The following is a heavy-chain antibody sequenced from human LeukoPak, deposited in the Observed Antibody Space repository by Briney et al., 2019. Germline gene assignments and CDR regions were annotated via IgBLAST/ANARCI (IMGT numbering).Heavy chain of an antibody. V-gene: IGHV3-21*01. D-gene: IGHD3-22*01. CDR2: FGTRSTSI. CDR1: GFTFSGYS. CDR3: AREVSEGFDF. J-gene: IGHJ4*02. Sequence: GGSLRLSCTASGFTFSGYSVNWIRQAPGKGLEWVSSFGTRSTSIYHAGSVKGRFAISRDNAKNSLYLQMNSLRAEDTALYYCAREVSEGFDFWGQGTLVTVSS.